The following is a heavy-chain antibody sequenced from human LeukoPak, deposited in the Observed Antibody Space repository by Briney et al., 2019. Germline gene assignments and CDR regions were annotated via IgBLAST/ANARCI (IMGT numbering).Heavy chain of an antibody. CDR1: AGSISSSSYY. CDR3: ARGGRPYDY. Sequence: PSETLSLTCTVSAGSISSSSYYWGGIRQPPGNGLDWIGSIYYSGSTYYNPSLKSRVTISVDTSKNQFSLRLSSVTAADTAVYYCARGGRPYDYWGPGTLVTVSS. D-gene: IGHD1-1*01. V-gene: IGHV4-39*01. J-gene: IGHJ4*02. CDR2: IYYSGST.